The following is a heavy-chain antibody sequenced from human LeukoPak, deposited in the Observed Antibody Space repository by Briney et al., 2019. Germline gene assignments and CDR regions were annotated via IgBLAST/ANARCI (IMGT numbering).Heavy chain of an antibody. V-gene: IGHV5-10-1*01. CDR3: ARGPSYYGSGSTYYFDY. D-gene: IGHD3-10*01. CDR2: IDPSDSYT. J-gene: IGHJ4*02. Sequence: GESLKISCKGSGYSFTSYWISWVRQMPGKGLEWMGRIDPSDSYTNYSPSFQGHVTISADKFISTAYLQWSSLKASDTAMYYCARGPSYYGSGSTYYFDYWGQGTLVTVSS. CDR1: GYSFTSYW.